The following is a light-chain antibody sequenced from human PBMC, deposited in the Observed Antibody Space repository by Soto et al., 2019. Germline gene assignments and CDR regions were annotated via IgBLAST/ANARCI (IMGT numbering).Light chain of an antibody. CDR3: QQLHSYPFIT. V-gene: IGKV1-9*01. CDR1: QGFNNY. J-gene: IGKJ5*01. CDR2: AAS. Sequence: DIPLTQSPSFLSASVGDRVTITCRVGQGFNNYLAWYQQKPGKAPKLLIYAASTLQSGDPPRFSGSGSGTEFTLTVSRLQPEDFATYYCQQLHSYPFITFDQGTRLEIK.